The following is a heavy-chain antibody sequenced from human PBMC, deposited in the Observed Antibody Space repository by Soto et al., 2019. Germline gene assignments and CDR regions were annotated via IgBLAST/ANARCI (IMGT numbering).Heavy chain of an antibody. D-gene: IGHD4-17*01. CDR1: GYNFTSFH. V-gene: IGHV1-18*04. J-gene: IGHJ4*02. CDR2: INPYNSNT. Sequence: QVQLVQSGAEMKKPGASVKVSCKASGYNFTSFHIIWVRQSPGQGLEWMGWINPYNSNTNCTRKFQGRVTMTTATPTSTAYMALRSLTSYDAAGYCCARGYGDSYWGQGTLVTVFS. CDR3: ARGYGDSY.